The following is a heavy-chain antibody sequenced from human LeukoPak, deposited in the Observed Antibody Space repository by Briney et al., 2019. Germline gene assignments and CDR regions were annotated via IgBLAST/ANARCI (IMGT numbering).Heavy chain of an antibody. CDR2: INRSGST. CDR1: GGSFSYYY. J-gene: IGHJ4*02. V-gene: IGHV4-34*01. Sequence: TSETLSLTCAVYGGSFSYYYWSWLRQSPEKGLEWIGEINRSGSTNYNPSPKSRVTISLDTSKNQFSLKLSSVTAADTAVYYCARGGFYCGDDCYVDYWGQGTLVTVSS. D-gene: IGHD2-21*02. CDR3: ARGGFYCGDDCYVDY.